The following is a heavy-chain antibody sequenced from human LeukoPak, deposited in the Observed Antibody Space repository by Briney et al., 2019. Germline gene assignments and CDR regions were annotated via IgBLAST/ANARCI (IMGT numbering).Heavy chain of an antibody. CDR2: ISYDGSNK. CDR1: GFTFSSYA. Sequence: GRSLRLSCAASGFTFSSYAMHWVRQAPGKGLEWVAVISYDGSNKYYADSVKGRFTISRDNSKNTLYLQMNSLRAEDTAVYYCARDLTRAAAGDYWGQGTLVTVSS. V-gene: IGHV3-30-3*01. D-gene: IGHD6-13*01. CDR3: ARDLTRAAAGDY. J-gene: IGHJ4*02.